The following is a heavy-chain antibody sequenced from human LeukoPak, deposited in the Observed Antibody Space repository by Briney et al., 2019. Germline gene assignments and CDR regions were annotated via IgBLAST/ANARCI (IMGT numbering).Heavy chain of an antibody. CDR2: IYYSGST. J-gene: IGHJ4*02. D-gene: IGHD3-22*01. CDR3: ASPYDSSGFKTG. Sequence: KASETLSLTCTVSGGSISSSSYYWGWIRQPPGKGLEWIGSIYYSGSTYYNPSLKSRVTISVDTSKNQFSLKLSSVTAADTAVYYCASPYDSSGFKTGWGQGTLVTVSS. CDR1: GGSISSSSYY. V-gene: IGHV4-39*01.